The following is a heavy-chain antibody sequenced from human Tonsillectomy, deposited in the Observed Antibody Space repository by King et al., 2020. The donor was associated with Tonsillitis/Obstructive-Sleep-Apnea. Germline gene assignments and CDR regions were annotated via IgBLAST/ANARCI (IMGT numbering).Heavy chain of an antibody. Sequence: VQLVESGGGLVQPGGSLRLSCAASGFTFSSFWMSWVRQAPGKGLEGVANIKEDGSEKYHVDSVKGRFTISRDNAKNSLYLQMNSLRAEDTAVYYCARVLDYYDSSGYRAFDIWGQGTMVTVSS. V-gene: IGHV3-7*03. D-gene: IGHD3-22*01. CDR2: IKEDGSEK. CDR1: GFTFSSFW. J-gene: IGHJ3*02. CDR3: ARVLDYYDSSGYRAFDI.